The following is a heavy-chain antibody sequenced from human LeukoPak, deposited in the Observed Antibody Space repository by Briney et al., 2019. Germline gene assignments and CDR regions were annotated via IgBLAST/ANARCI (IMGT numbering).Heavy chain of an antibody. CDR3: ARGSYYDFWSGYQNNWFDP. J-gene: IGHJ5*02. V-gene: IGHV1-8*03. CDR1: GYTFTSYD. CDR2: MNPNSGNT. D-gene: IGHD3-3*01. Sequence: ASVKDSCKASGYTFTSYDINWVRQATGQGLEWMGWMNPNSGNTGYAQKFQGRVTITRNTSISTAYMELSSLRSEDTAVYYCARGSYYDFWSGYQNNWFDPWGQGTLVTVSS.